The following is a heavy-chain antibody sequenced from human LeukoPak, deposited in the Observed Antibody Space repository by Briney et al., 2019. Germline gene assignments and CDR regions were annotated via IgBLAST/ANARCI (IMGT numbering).Heavy chain of an antibody. CDR2: INHSGST. CDR3: ARRSVVVVAATRKAFDI. J-gene: IGHJ3*02. V-gene: IGHV4-34*01. D-gene: IGHD2-15*01. Sequence: KPSETLSLTCAVYGGSFSGYYWSWIRQPPGKGLEWIGEINHSGSTNYNPSLKSRVTISVDTSKNQFSLKLSSVTAADTAVYYCARRSVVVVAATRKAFDIWGQGTMVTVSS. CDR1: GGSFSGYY.